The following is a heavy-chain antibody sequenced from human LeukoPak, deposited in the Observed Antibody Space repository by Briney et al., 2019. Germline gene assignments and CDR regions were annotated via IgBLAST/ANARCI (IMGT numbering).Heavy chain of an antibody. CDR2: IYWNDDK. Sequence: SGPTLVKPTQTLTLTCTFSGFSLSTSGVGVGWIRQPPGKALEWLALIYWNDDKRYSPSLKSRLTISKDTFKNQVVLTMTNMDPVDTATYYCAYYYDSSGYYYESDYFDYWGQGTLVTVSS. CDR1: GFSLSTSGVG. J-gene: IGHJ4*02. CDR3: AYYYDSSGYYYESDYFDY. D-gene: IGHD3-22*01. V-gene: IGHV2-5*01.